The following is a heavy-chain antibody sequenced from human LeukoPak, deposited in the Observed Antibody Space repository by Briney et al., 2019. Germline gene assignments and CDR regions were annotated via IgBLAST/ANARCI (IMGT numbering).Heavy chain of an antibody. CDR3: ARGPVGSSGWYNY. V-gene: IGHV4-34*01. D-gene: IGHD6-19*01. Sequence: SETLSLTCAVYGGSFSGYYWSWIRQPPGKGLEWIGEINHSGSTNYNPSLKSRVTISVDTSKNQFSLKLSSVTAADTAVYYCARGPVGSSGWYNYWGQGTLVTVSS. CDR1: GGSFSGYY. CDR2: INHSGST. J-gene: IGHJ4*02.